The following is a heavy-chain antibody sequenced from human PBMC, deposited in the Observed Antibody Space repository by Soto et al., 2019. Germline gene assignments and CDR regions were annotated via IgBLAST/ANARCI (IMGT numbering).Heavy chain of an antibody. J-gene: IGHJ1*01. CDR3: VRAAGTMTVVVIGETNPHGALVN. CDR2: IYHSGST. CDR1: GGSITRSNW. V-gene: IGHV4-4*02. Sequence: TLSLTSAVSGGSITRSNWWSWVRQPPGKGLEWIGEIYHSGSTNYIPSLKSRVTISVDKSKNQFSLRLTSVTAADTAVYYCVRAAGTMTVVVIGETNPHGALVNWGQG. D-gene: IGHD3-22*01.